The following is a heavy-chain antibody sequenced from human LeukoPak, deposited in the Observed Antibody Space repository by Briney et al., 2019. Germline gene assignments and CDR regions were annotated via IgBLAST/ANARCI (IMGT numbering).Heavy chain of an antibody. J-gene: IGHJ4*02. CDR2: ISNSGGTT. CDR1: GFTFSSYA. D-gene: IGHD1-14*01. Sequence: GGSLRLSCAASGFTFSSYAMSWVRQAPGKGLEWVSTISNSGGTTYYADSVKGRFTISRDDSENTLYLQMDSLRAEDTAVYYCAKATGYLLWGQGTLVTVSS. V-gene: IGHV3-23*01. CDR3: AKATGYLL.